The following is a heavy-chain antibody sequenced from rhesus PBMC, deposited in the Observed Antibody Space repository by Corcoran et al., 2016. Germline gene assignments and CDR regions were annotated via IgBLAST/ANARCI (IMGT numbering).Heavy chain of an antibody. Sequence: QVKLQQWGEGLVKPSETLSLTCAVYGGSITGYYWSWIRQPPGKGLEWIGNIDGNMSSTTDNPTLKNRVTVSKDTSKNQFSLKLRSVTAADPAVYYCARERPLYGNSLDVWGRGVLVTVSS. CDR2: IDGNMSST. CDR1: GGSITGYY. J-gene: IGHJ5-2*02. V-gene: IGHV4-73*01. CDR3: ARERPLYGNSLDV. D-gene: IGHD4-29*01.